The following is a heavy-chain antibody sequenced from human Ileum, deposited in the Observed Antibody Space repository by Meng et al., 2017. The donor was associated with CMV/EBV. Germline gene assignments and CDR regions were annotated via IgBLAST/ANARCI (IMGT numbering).Heavy chain of an antibody. V-gene: IGHV3-48*03. CDR3: VREGSISSNDY. Sequence: GESLKISCAASGFTFSNYEMNWVRQAPGKGLEWVSYISGSGTDIYYADSVKGRFTISRDNAKNSLYLQMNSLRAEDTAVYYCVREGSISSNDYWGQGTLVTVSS. D-gene: IGHD3-3*02. CDR2: ISGSGTDI. CDR1: GFTFSNYE. J-gene: IGHJ4*01.